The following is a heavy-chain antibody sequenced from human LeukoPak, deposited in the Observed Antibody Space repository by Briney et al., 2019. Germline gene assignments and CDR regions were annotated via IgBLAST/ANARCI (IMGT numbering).Heavy chain of an antibody. CDR3: ARESRYCSSTSCPFRDAFDI. Sequence: ASVKVSCKASGYTFTGYYMHWVRQPPAQGLEWMGLINPNSSGTNYAQKFQGGVTMTRDRSISTAYMELSRLRSDDTAVYYCARESRYCSSTSCPFRDAFDIWGQGTMVTVSS. CDR2: INPNSSGT. D-gene: IGHD2-2*01. V-gene: IGHV1-2*02. CDR1: GYTFTGYY. J-gene: IGHJ3*02.